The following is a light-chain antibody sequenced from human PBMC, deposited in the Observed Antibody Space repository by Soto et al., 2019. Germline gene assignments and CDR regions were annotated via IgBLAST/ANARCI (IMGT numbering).Light chain of an antibody. CDR2: DVN. CDR3: SSYTSATTYV. V-gene: IGLV2-14*01. J-gene: IGLJ1*01. CDR1: SSDVGAYNY. Sequence: QSVLKQPASVTGVAVGWISISSKGTSSDVGAYNYASWYQQHPGKVPKLIIYDVNNRPSGVSNRFSGSKSGNTASLTISGLQTEDEADYYCSSYTSATTYVFGTGTKVTV.